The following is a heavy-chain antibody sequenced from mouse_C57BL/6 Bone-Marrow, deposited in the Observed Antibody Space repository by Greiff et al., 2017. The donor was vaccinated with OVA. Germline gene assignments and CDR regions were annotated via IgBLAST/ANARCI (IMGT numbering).Heavy chain of an antibody. V-gene: IGHV1-55*01. CDR1: GYTFTSYW. CDR3: ARRGIFITTVVAPSYWYFDV. CDR2: IYPGSGST. J-gene: IGHJ1*03. Sequence: QVQLQQPGAELVKPGASVKMSCKASGYTFTSYWITWVKQRPGQGLEWIGDIYPGSGSTNYNEKFKSKATLTVDTSSSTAYMQLSSLTSEDSAVYYCARRGIFITTVVAPSYWYFDVWGTGTTVTVSS. D-gene: IGHD1-1*01.